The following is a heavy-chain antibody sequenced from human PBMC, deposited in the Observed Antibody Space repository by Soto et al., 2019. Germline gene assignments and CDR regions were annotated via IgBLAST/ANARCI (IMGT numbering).Heavy chain of an antibody. Sequence: PGWSLRLACASSGFTFISYAMSWVRQAPGKGLEWVSAISGSGGSTYYADSVKGRFTISRDNSKNTLYLQMNSLRAEDTAVYYCAKDNKRARLDAFDIWGQGTMVTVSS. CDR3: AKDNKRARLDAFDI. V-gene: IGHV3-23*01. CDR1: GFTFISYA. CDR2: ISGSGGST. J-gene: IGHJ3*02. D-gene: IGHD2-21*02.